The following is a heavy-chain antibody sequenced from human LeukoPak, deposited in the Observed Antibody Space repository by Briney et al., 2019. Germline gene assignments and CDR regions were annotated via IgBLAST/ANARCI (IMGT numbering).Heavy chain of an antibody. CDR1: GFTFSSYW. CDR3: ATLNYYFDY. Sequence: GGSLRLSCAASGFTFSSYWMSWVRQAPGKGLEWVATIKQDGSEKYYVDSVKGRLTISRDNAKNSLYLQMNSLRAEDTAVYYCATLNYYFDYWGQGTLVTVSS. V-gene: IGHV3-7*01. J-gene: IGHJ4*02. CDR2: IKQDGSEK. D-gene: IGHD1-20*01.